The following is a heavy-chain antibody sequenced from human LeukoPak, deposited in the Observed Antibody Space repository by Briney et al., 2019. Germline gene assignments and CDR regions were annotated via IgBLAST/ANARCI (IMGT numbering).Heavy chain of an antibody. Sequence: ASVKVSCKASGYTFTSYGISWVRQAPGQGLEWMGWINPNSGGTNYAQKFQGRVTMTRDTSISTAYMELSRLRSDDTAVYYCARESAYSGSYWGQGTLVTVSS. D-gene: IGHD1-26*01. V-gene: IGHV1-2*02. J-gene: IGHJ4*02. CDR1: GYTFTSYG. CDR2: INPNSGGT. CDR3: ARESAYSGSY.